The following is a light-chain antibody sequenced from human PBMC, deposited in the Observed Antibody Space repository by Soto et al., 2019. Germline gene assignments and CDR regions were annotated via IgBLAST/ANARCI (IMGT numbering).Light chain of an antibody. CDR2: GAS. V-gene: IGKV3-20*01. CDR3: QQYGCSLPIT. J-gene: IGKJ5*01. CDR1: QSVSSSY. Sequence: EIVLTQSPGTLSLSPGERATLSCRASQSVSSSYLAGYQQKPGQAPRHLIYGASSRATGIPDRFSGSGSGTDFTLTLSRLEPEDFAVYYCQQYGCSLPITFGQGTRLQ.